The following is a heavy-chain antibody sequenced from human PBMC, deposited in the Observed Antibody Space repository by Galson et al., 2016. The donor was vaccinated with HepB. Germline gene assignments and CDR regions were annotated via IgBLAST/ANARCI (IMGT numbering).Heavy chain of an antibody. CDR3: ARDPMRFAFDL. J-gene: IGHJ3*01. Sequence: SLRLSCAASGFISSTYEMNWVRQAPGKGLEWVSYISNSGDSIYYADSVKGRFTISRDNAKNSLYLRMNSLRADDTAVYYCARDPMRFAFDLWGQGNPGHRLL. CDR1: GFISSTYE. V-gene: IGHV3-48*03. CDR2: ISNSGDSI.